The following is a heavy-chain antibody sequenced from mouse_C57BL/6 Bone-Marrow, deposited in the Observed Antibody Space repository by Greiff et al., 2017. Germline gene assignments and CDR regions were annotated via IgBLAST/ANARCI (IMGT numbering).Heavy chain of an antibody. J-gene: IGHJ3*01. V-gene: IGHV1-19*01. CDR2: INPYNGGT. CDR3: ARWDGYWFAY. D-gene: IGHD2-3*01. Sequence: EVKLMESGPVLVKPGASVKMSCKASGYTFTDYYMNWVKQSHGKSLEWIGVINPYNGGTSYNQKFKGKATLTVDKSSSTASMELNSLTSEDSAVYYCARWDGYWFAYWGQGTLVTVSA. CDR1: GYTFTDYY.